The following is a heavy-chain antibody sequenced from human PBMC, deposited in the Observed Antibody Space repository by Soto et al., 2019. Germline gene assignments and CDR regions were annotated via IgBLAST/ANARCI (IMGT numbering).Heavy chain of an antibody. Sequence: SETLSLTCTVSGGSISSGGYYWSWIRQHPGKGLEWIGYIYYSGSTYYNPSLKSRVTISVDTSKNQFSLKLSSVTAADTAVYYCARPVERRDGYNYDWFDPWGQGTLVTVSS. V-gene: IGHV4-31*03. D-gene: IGHD5-12*01. J-gene: IGHJ5*02. CDR2: IYYSGST. CDR1: GGSISSGGYY. CDR3: ARPVERRDGYNYDWFDP.